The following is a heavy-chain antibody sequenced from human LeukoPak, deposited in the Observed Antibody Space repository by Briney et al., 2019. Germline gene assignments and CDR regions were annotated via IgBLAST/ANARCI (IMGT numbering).Heavy chain of an antibody. J-gene: IGHJ6*03. CDR3: ARDAELDYDYWNEYGRYYYMDV. V-gene: IGHV1-18*01. CDR2: ISGYNGNT. Sequence: ASVKVSCKASGYTFTNFGISWVRQAPGQGLEWMGWISGYNGNTNYAKKFQGRVTMTTDTATSTAYMELRRLRTDDTAVYYCARDAELDYDYWNEYGRYYYMDVWGKGTTVTVSS. CDR1: GYTFTNFG. D-gene: IGHD3-3*01.